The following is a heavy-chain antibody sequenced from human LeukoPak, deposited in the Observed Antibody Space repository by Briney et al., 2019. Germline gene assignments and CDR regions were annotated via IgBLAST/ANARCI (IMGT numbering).Heavy chain of an antibody. D-gene: IGHD3-10*01. Sequence: ASVKVSCKASGGTFSSYAISWVRQAPGQGLEWMGIINPSGGSTSYAQKFQGRVTMTRDTSTSTVYMELSSLRSEDTAVYYCARDREEGSYYYYGMDVWGQGTTVTVSS. J-gene: IGHJ6*02. V-gene: IGHV1-46*01. CDR2: INPSGGST. CDR3: ARDREEGSYYYYGMDV. CDR1: GGTFSSYA.